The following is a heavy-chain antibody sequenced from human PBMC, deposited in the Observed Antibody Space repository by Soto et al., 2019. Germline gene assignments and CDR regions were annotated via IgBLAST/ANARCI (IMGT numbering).Heavy chain of an antibody. V-gene: IGHV1-69*13. CDR3: ARETDGAGSGMDV. D-gene: IGHD3-10*01. CDR1: VGTFSSYA. Sequence: SVKVSFHASVGTFSSYAISWVRQAPGQGLEWMGGIIPIFGTANYAQKFQGRVTITADESTSTAYMELSSLRSEDTAVYYCARETDGAGSGMDVWGQGTTVTVSS. J-gene: IGHJ6*02. CDR2: IIPIFGTA.